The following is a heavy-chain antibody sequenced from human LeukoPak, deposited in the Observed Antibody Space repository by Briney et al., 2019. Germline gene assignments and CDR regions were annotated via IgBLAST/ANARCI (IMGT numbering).Heavy chain of an antibody. J-gene: IGHJ4*02. CDR3: AKGGDSSGYYCFDY. Sequence: GGSLRLSCAASGFTFSNYAMSWVRQAPGKGLEWVSAISGSGGSTYYADSVKGRFTISRDNSKNTLYLQMNSLRAEDTAVYYCAKGGDSSGYYCFDYWGQGTLVTVSS. CDR2: ISGSGGST. V-gene: IGHV3-23*01. D-gene: IGHD3-22*01. CDR1: GFTFSNYA.